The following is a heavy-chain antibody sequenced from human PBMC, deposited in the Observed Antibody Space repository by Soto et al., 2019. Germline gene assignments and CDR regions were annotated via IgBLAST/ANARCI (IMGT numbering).Heavy chain of an antibody. CDR1: CFIFNNYA. D-gene: IGHD3-22*01. CDR3: AKGLYYYDSSGYRLFDY. J-gene: IGHJ4*02. Sequence: GGSLRLSCASSCFIFNNYAMSWVRQAPGKGLEWVSTVSVSGGTTYYADSLKGRFTISRDNSKKTVYLQMNRLRADDTAIYYCAKGLYYYDSSGYRLFDYWGQGTLVTVS. V-gene: IGHV3-23*01. CDR2: VSVSGGTT.